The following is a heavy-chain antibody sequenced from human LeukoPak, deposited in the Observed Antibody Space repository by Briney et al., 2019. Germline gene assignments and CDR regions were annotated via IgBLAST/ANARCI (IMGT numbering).Heavy chain of an antibody. D-gene: IGHD3-10*01. CDR1: GFIFSSYS. J-gene: IGHJ5*02. CDR3: ARGDGSLFFDP. V-gene: IGHV3-33*08. Sequence: PGGSLRLSCGACGFIFSSYSMHCVRQAPGKGLEGGAVIWSDGTNKYYVDSVTGRFTISRDNSKNTLYLQMNSLRAEDTAVYYCARGDGSLFFDPWGQGTLVTVSS. CDR2: IWSDGTNK.